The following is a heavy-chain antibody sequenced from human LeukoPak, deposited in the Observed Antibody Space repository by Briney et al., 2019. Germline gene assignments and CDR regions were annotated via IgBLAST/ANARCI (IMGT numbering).Heavy chain of an antibody. CDR2: IYTSGST. CDR1: GGSISSGSYY. V-gene: IGHV4-61*02. CDR3: ARAAAPLYYYGSGSYYNRPYNWFDP. Sequence: SEALSLTCTVSGGSISSGSYYWSWIRQPAGKGLEWIGRIYTSGSTNYNPSLKSRATISVDTSKNQFSLKLSSVTAADTAVYYCARAAAPLYYYGSGSYYNRPYNWFDPWGQGTLVTVSS. J-gene: IGHJ5*02. D-gene: IGHD3-10*01.